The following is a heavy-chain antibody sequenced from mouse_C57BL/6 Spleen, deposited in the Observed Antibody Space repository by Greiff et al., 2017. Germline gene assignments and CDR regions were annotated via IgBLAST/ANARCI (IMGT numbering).Heavy chain of an antibody. D-gene: IGHD4-1*01. J-gene: IGHJ2*01. V-gene: IGHV5-4*01. CDR3: ARALTDYFDY. Sequence: EVHLVESGGGLVKPGGSLKLSCAASGFTFSSYAMSWVRQTPEKRLEWVATISDGGSYTYYPDNVKGRFTISRDNAKNNLYLQMSHLKSEDTAMYYCARALTDYFDYWGQGTTLTVSS. CDR1: GFTFSSYA. CDR2: ISDGGSYT.